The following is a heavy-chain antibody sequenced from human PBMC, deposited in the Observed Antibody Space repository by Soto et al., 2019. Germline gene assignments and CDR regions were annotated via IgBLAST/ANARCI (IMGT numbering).Heavy chain of an antibody. CDR3: ANHRNAYYYDSSGYPDAFDI. CDR2: IYYSGST. CDR1: GGSISSSSYY. V-gene: IGHV4-39*01. D-gene: IGHD3-22*01. J-gene: IGHJ3*02. Sequence: SETLSLTCTVSGGSISSSSYYWGWIRQPPGKGLDWIGSIYYSGSTYYNPSLKSRVTISVDTSKNQFSLKLSSVTAADTAVYYCANHRNAYYYDSSGYPDAFDIWGQGTMVTVSS.